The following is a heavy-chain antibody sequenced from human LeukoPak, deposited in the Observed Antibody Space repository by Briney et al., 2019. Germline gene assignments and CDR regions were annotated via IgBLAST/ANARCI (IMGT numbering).Heavy chain of an antibody. D-gene: IGHD3-9*01. V-gene: IGHV1-69*05. CDR3: ARDRYDILTGYYQLNWFDP. CDR2: IIPIFGTA. Sequence: SVKVSCKASGGTFSSYAISWVRQAPGQGLEWMGGIIPIFGTANYAQKFQGRVTITTDESTSTAYMEPSSLRSEDTAVYYCARDRYDILTGYYQLNWFDPWGQGTLVTVSS. CDR1: GGTFSSYA. J-gene: IGHJ5*02.